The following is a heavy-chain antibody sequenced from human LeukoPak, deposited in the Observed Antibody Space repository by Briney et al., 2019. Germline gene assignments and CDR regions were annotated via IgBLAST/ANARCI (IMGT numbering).Heavy chain of an antibody. D-gene: IGHD3-22*01. Sequence: GGSLRLSCAASGFTFSSYAMSWVRQAPGKGLEWVSAISGSGGSTYYADPVKGRFTISRENSKNTLYLQMNSLRAEDTAVYYCAKGTYDSSGYPDAFDIWGQGTMVTVSS. CDR1: GFTFSSYA. CDR2: ISGSGGST. V-gene: IGHV3-23*01. CDR3: AKGTYDSSGYPDAFDI. J-gene: IGHJ3*02.